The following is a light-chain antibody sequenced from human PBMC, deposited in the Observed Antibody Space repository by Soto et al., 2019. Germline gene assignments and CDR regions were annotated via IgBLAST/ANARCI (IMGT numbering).Light chain of an antibody. CDR2: DAS. V-gene: IGKV3-11*01. CDR3: QQRSSWLIT. CDR1: QSVSSY. J-gene: IGKJ3*01. Sequence: EIVLTQSPATLSLSPGERATLSCRASQSVSSYLAWYQQKPGQAPRLLIYDASNRATGIPARFSGSGSGTDFTLTISSLEPEDFAVYYCQQRSSWLITFGPGTKVDIK.